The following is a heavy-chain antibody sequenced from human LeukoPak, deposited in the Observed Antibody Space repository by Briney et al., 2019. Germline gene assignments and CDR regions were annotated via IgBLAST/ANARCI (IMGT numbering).Heavy chain of an antibody. CDR2: IYHSGST. CDR1: GYSISSGYC. J-gene: IGHJ4*02. Sequence: SETLSHTCAVSGYSISSGYCWGWIRQPPGKGLEWIGSIYHSGSTYYSPSLKSRVTISVDTSKNQFSLKLSSVTAADTAVYYCALEGGDFYGSGSPDYWGQGTLVTVSS. D-gene: IGHD3-10*01. CDR3: ALEGGDFYGSGSPDY. V-gene: IGHV4-38-2*01.